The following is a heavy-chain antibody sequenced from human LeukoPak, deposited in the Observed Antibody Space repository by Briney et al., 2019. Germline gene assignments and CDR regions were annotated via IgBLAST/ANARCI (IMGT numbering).Heavy chain of an antibody. CDR3: ARWRGAQSEFDY. Sequence: GGSLRLSCVGSGFMFSRYSMGWVRQAPGKGLEFVAHLKESGIEKEYVDSVKGRFTISRDNAENLLYLQMNSLRAEDTALYFCARWRGAQSEFDYWGQGTQVTVFS. CDR1: GFMFSRYS. D-gene: IGHD3-3*01. V-gene: IGHV3-7*01. J-gene: IGHJ4*02. CDR2: LKESGIEK.